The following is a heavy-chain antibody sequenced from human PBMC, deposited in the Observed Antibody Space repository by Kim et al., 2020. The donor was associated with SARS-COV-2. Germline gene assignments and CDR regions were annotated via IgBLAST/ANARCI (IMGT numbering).Heavy chain of an antibody. V-gene: IGHV3-53*01. CDR3: ASGSTYLSDAFDI. CDR2: IYSGGST. CDR1: GFTVSSNY. J-gene: IGHJ3*02. Sequence: GGSLRLSCAASGFTVSSNYMSWVRQAPGKGLEWVSVIYSGGSTYYADSVKGRFTISRDNSKNTLYLQMNSLRAEDTAVYYCASGSTYLSDAFDIWGQGTMVTVSS. D-gene: IGHD6-25*01.